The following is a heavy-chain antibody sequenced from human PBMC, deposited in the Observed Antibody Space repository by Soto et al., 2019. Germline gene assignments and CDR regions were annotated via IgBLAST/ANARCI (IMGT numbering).Heavy chain of an antibody. CDR3: ARVSYDSSGAPEYFQH. D-gene: IGHD3-22*01. CDR2: INAGNGNT. CDR1: GYTFTSYA. J-gene: IGHJ1*01. Sequence: ASVKVSCKASGYTFTSYAMHWVRQAPGQRLEWMGWINAGNGNTKYSQKFQGRVTITRDTSASTAYMELSSLRSEDTAVYYCARVSYDSSGAPEYFQHWGQGTLVTVSS. V-gene: IGHV1-3*01.